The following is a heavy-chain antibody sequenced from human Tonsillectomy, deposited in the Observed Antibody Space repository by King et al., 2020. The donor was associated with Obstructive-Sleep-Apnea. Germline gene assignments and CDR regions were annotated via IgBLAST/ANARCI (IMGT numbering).Heavy chain of an antibody. Sequence: QLVQSGGGLVQPGGSLRLSCASSGFTFSSYAMSWVRQAPGKGLEWVSAISGSGGSTYYAYSVKGRFTISRDNSKNTLYLQMKSLRAEDTAVYYCAKEGIAAAGTVEYFQHWGQGTLVTVSS. J-gene: IGHJ1*01. CDR2: ISGSGGST. D-gene: IGHD6-13*01. CDR3: AKEGIAAAGTVEYFQH. CDR1: GFTFSSYA. V-gene: IGHV3-23*04.